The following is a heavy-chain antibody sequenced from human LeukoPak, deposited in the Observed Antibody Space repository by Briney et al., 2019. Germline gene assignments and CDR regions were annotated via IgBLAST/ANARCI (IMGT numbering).Heavy chain of an antibody. J-gene: IGHJ4*02. V-gene: IGHV1-2*02. Sequence: VASVKVSCKASGYTFTGYYMHWVRQAPGQGFEWMGWINPNSGDTNYAQKFQGRVTMTRDTSISTAHMELSRLRSDGTAVYYCARANPLYCSSTTCLFDYWGQGTLVTVSS. D-gene: IGHD2-2*01. CDR2: INPNSGDT. CDR3: ARANPLYCSSTTCLFDY. CDR1: GYTFTGYY.